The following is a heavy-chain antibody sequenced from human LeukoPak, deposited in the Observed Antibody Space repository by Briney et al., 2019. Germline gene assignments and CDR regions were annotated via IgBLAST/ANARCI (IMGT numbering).Heavy chain of an antibody. D-gene: IGHD6-19*01. CDR2: IYYSGST. CDR1: GGSISSSSYY. Sequence: PSETLSLTCTVSGGSISSSSYYWGWIRQPPGKGLEWIGSIYYSGSTYYNPSLKSRVTISVDTSKNQFSLKLSSVTAADTAVYYCARSHLSLAVAGARRGPYFDYWGQGTLVTVSS. V-gene: IGHV4-39*01. J-gene: IGHJ4*02. CDR3: ARSHLSLAVAGARRGPYFDY.